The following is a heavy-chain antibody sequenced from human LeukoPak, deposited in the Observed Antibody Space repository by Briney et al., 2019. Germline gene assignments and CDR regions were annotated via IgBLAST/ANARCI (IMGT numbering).Heavy chain of an antibody. CDR2: INHSGST. Sequence: SSETLSFTCAVYGWSVCDYYWSWIRQPPGKGLEWIGEINHSGSTNYNPSLKSRVAISVDSSKNQFSLKLSSVTAADTAVYYCARGRSSNPWGQGTLVTVSS. CDR1: GWSVCDYY. V-gene: IGHV4-34*01. D-gene: IGHD2-2*01. CDR3: ARGRSSNP. J-gene: IGHJ5*02.